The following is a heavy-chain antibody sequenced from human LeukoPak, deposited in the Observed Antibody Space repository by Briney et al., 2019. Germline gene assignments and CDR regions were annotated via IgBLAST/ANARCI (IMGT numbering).Heavy chain of an antibody. CDR1: GYTFSSYV. CDR3: ARDGGTYCGGDCYGD. CDR2: ISSNGGNT. D-gene: IGHD2-21*02. V-gene: IGHV3-64*01. J-gene: IGHJ4*02. Sequence: GGSLRLSCAASGYTFSSYVIHWVRQAPGQGLEYVSGISSNGGNTHYANSVKGRFTISRDNSKNTLYLQMGSLGAEDMAVYYCARDGGTYCGGDCYGDWGQGTLVTVSS.